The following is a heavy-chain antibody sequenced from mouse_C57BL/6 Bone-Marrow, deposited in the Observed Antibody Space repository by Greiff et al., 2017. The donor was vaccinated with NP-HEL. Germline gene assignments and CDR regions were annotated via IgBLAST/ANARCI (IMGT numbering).Heavy chain of an antibody. D-gene: IGHD1-1*01. CDR3: ARGYYGSSPYFDY. Sequence: VQLQQSGPELVKPGASVKISCKASGYTFTDYYMNWVKQSHGKSLEWIGDINPNNGGTSYNQKFKGKATLTVDKSSSTAYMELRSLTSEDSAVYYCARGYYGSSPYFDYWGQGTTLTVSS. CDR1: GYTFTDYY. CDR2: INPNNGGT. J-gene: IGHJ2*01. V-gene: IGHV1-26*01.